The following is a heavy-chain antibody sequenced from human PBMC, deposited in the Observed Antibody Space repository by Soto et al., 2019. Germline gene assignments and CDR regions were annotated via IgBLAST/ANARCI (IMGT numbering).Heavy chain of an antibody. CDR1: GYTFTSYA. J-gene: IGHJ4*02. D-gene: IGHD3-9*01. CDR3: AGGPGDLRYFVS. Sequence: ASVKVSCKASGYTFTSYAMHWVCQAPGQRLEWMGWIIAINGKAKYAQKFQGRVTIPADESTSTAYMELSSLRSEDTAVYYCAGGPGDLRYFVSWGQGTLVTVSP. V-gene: IGHV1-3*01. CDR2: IIAINGKA.